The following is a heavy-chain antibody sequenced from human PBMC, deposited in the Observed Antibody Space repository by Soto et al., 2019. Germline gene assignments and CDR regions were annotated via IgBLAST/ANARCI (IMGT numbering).Heavy chain of an antibody. J-gene: IGHJ6*03. CDR1: GFTFSSYS. Sequence: PGGSLRLSCAASGFTFSSYSMNWVRQAPGKGLEWVSSISSSSSYIYYADSVKGRFTISRDNAKNSLYLQMNSLRAEDTAVYYCARDNDIVATMGYYYYYMDVWGKGTTVTVSS. CDR2: ISSSSSYI. D-gene: IGHD5-12*01. CDR3: ARDNDIVATMGYYYYYMDV. V-gene: IGHV3-21*01.